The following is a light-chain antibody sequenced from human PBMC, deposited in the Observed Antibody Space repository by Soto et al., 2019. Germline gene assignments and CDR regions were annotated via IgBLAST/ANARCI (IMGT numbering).Light chain of an antibody. J-gene: IGKJ1*01. CDR2: DSS. CDR3: QQRSDWRWT. Sequence: EIVLTQSPATLSLSPGERATLSCRASQSISSYLSCYQQQTGQDPRLLLYDSSNRATGIPASFSGSWSGTYTPLTIRGLDPEDFAVYYCQQRSDWRWTFGQGTKVDIK. CDR1: QSISSY. V-gene: IGKV3-11*01.